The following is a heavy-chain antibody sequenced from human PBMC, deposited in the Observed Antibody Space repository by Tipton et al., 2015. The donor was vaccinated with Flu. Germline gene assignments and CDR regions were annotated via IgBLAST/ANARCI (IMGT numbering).Heavy chain of an antibody. CDR2: IYSSGST. CDR1: GYSLSSYY. J-gene: IGHJ4*02. V-gene: IGHV4-4*07. CDR3: ARGSGSGTYVIFDF. Sequence: TLSLTCTVSGYSLSSYYWSWIRQPAGKGLEWIGRIYSSGSTNYNPSLKGRVTMSVDTSKNQFSLKLSSVTAADTAVYYCARGSGSGTYVIFDFWGQGTLVTVSS. D-gene: IGHD3-10*01.